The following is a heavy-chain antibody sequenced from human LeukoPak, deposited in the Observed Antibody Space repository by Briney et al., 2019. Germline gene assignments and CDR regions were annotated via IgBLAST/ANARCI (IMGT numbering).Heavy chain of an antibody. V-gene: IGHV4-59*04. CDR1: GDSISSYY. J-gene: IGHJ3*02. CDR3: AKSNGYGLVDI. CDR2: IFYSGGT. Sequence: SETLSLTCTVSGDSISSYYWAWIRQTPGKGLEWIGNIFYSGGTYYSPSLTSRVTISLDTSRNQFSLKLNSVTAADTAVYYCAKSNGYGLVDIWGQGTMVTVSS. D-gene: IGHD3-10*01.